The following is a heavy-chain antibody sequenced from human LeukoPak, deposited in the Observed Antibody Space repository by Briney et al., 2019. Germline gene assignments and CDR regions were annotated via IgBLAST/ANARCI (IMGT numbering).Heavy chain of an antibody. CDR2: IRSKAYGGTT. Sequence: TGGSLRLSCTASGFTFGDYAMSWVRQAPGKGLEWVGFIRSKAYGGTTEYAASVKGRFTISRDDSKSIAYLQMNSLKTEDTAVYYCTTLVYWGQGTLVTVSS. CDR1: GFTFGDYA. CDR3: TTLVY. V-gene: IGHV3-49*04. J-gene: IGHJ4*02.